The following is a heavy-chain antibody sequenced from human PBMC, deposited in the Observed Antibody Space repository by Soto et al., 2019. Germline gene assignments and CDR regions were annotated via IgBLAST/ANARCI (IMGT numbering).Heavy chain of an antibody. CDR3: AREGGSDIVEMATTYYYYGMDV. CDR2: IIPIFGTA. J-gene: IGHJ6*02. V-gene: IGHV1-69*13. D-gene: IGHD2-15*01. Sequence: ASVKVSCKASGGTFSSYAISWVRQAPGQGREWMGGIIPIFGTANYAQKFQGRVTITADESTSTAYMELSSLRSEDTAVYYCAREGGSDIVEMATTYYYYGMDVWGQGXTVTVSS. CDR1: GGTFSSYA.